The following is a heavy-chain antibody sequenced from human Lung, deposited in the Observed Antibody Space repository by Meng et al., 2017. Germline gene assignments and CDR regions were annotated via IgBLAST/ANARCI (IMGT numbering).Heavy chain of an antibody. CDR2: ISSSPT. D-gene: IGHD2-15*01. CDR1: GFTFSSYS. J-gene: IGHJ4*02. CDR3: ARGRVVVSATPSDY. V-gene: IGHV3-21*01. Sequence: EVQLVESGGGLVMPWGSLRLSCAASGFTFSSYSMNWVRQAPGKGLEWVSSISSSPTYADSVKGRFTISRDNAENSLYLQMNSLRVEDTAVYFCARGRVVVSATPSDYWGQGTLVTVSS.